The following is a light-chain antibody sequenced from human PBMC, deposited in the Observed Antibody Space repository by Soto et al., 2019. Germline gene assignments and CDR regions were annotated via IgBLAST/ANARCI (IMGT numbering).Light chain of an antibody. Sequence: QSALTQPASVSGSPGQSITIFCTGTSSDVGNYNLVSWYQHHPGEAPQLIVFEDNKRPSGVSNRFSGSKSGNTASLTISGLQAEDGADYYCCSYAGGNTYVFGTGTKLTVL. V-gene: IGLV2-23*01. CDR3: CSYAGGNTYV. CDR2: EDN. J-gene: IGLJ1*01. CDR1: SSDVGNYNL.